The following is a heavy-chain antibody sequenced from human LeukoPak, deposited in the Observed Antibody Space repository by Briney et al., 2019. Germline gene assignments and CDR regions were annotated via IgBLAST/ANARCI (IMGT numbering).Heavy chain of an antibody. V-gene: IGHV3-30*18. J-gene: IGHJ6*02. D-gene: IGHD2-8*01. CDR2: ISYDGSNK. CDR3: AKDLMVTHYYYGMTS. Sequence: PGGSLRLSCAASGFTFSSYGMHWVRQAPGKGLEWVAVISYDGSNKYYADSVKGRFTISRDNSKNTLYLQMNSLRAEDTAVYYCAKDLMVTHYYYGMTSGAKGPRSPSP. CDR1: GFTFSSYG.